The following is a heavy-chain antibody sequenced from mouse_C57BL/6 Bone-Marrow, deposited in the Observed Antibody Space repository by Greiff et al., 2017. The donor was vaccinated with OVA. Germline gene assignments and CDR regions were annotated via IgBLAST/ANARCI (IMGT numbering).Heavy chain of an antibody. V-gene: IGHV5-6*01. Sequence: VQLKESGGDLVKPGGSLKLSCAASGFTFSSYGMSWVRQTPDKRLEWVATISSGGSYTYYPDSVKGRFTISRDNAKNTLYLQMSSLKSEDTAMYYCARQTFITTVESYAMDYWGQGTSVTVSS. CDR2: ISSGGSYT. CDR3: ARQTFITTVESYAMDY. J-gene: IGHJ4*01. CDR1: GFTFSSYG. D-gene: IGHD1-1*01.